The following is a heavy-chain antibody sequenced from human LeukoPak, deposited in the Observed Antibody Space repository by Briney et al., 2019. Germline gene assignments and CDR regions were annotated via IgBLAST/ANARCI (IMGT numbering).Heavy chain of an antibody. Sequence: PSETLSLTCTVSGGSISSGDYYWSWIRQPPGKGLEWIGYIYYSGSTYYSPSLKSRVTISVDTSKNQFSLKLSSVTAADTAVYYCARGRVQWELLTAPDYWGQGTLVTVSS. CDR2: IYYSGST. CDR3: ARGRVQWELLTAPDY. V-gene: IGHV4-30-4*01. J-gene: IGHJ4*02. D-gene: IGHD1-26*01. CDR1: GGSISSGDYY.